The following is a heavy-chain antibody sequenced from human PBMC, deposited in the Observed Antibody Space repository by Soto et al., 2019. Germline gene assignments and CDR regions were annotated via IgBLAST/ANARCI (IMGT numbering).Heavy chain of an antibody. CDR1: GGSFSDYS. CDR3: ARMAGPWYFDL. J-gene: IGHJ2*01. V-gene: IGHV4-34*01. Sequence: SETLSLTCAVYGGSFSDYSWTWIRQPPGKGLEWIGEINDSGSSNYNPPLKSRVTMSLDTSRNQFSLSLNSVTAADTAVYYCARMAGPWYFDLWGRGTLVTVS. CDR2: INDSGSS.